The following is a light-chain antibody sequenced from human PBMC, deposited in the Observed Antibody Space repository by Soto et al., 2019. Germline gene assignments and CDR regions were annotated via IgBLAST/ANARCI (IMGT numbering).Light chain of an antibody. CDR3: QAWDSSTAV. CDR1: KLGDKY. V-gene: IGLV3-1*01. Sequence: SYELTQPPSVSVSPGQTASITCSGDKLGDKYACWYQQKPGQSPGLVIYQDSKRPSGIPERFSGSNSGNTATLTISGTQAMDEADYYCQAWDSSTAVFGGGTQLTVL. J-gene: IGLJ2*01. CDR2: QDS.